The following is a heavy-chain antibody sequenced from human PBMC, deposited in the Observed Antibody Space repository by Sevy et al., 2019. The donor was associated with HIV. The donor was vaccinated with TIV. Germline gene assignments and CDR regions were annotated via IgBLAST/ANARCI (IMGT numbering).Heavy chain of an antibody. CDR1: GFAFSTHA. CDR2: ISSEGTET. D-gene: IGHD2-2*01. Sequence: GGSLRLSCAASGFAFSTHAMHWVRQSPGKGLEWVAVISSEGTETFYAASVAGRFTNSRDNSKNTLSLQLNSLRPEDTAVYYCARDGGNSVKWYPLYWGHGTLVTVSS. J-gene: IGHJ4*01. CDR3: ARDGGNSVKWYPLY. V-gene: IGHV3-30-3*01.